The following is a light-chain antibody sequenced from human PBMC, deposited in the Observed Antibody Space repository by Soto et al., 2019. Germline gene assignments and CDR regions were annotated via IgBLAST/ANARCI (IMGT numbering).Light chain of an antibody. CDR1: QNIFSY. CDR2: AAS. Sequence: DIQMTQSPSSLSASVGDRVTISCRASQNIFSYLNWYQQKPGKAPKLLIYAASSLQSGVPSRFSGSGSGTDFTLTISSLQPEDFATYYCQQSYSTPWTFGQGTKVDNK. CDR3: QQSYSTPWT. J-gene: IGKJ1*01. V-gene: IGKV1-39*01.